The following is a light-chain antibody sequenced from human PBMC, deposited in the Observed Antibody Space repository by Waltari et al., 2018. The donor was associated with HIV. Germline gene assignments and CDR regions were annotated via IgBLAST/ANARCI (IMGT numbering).Light chain of an antibody. CDR2: RND. CDR3: STWDNRLGTYI. Sequence: QSVLTQPPSASATPGQRVVISCSGTWQGIGRSFVYGYQLLPGTTPKLLISRNDQRPSGVPDRFSGSKSDSSASLAVTDLRSEDEGDYYCSTWDNRLGTYIFGGGTKLTVL. V-gene: IGLV1-47*01. CDR1: WQGIGRSF. J-gene: IGLJ2*01.